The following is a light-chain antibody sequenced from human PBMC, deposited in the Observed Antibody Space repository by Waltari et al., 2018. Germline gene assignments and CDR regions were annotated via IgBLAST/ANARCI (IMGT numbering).Light chain of an antibody. Sequence: QSALTQPVSVSGSPGQSITVSCSGSSSDVGTYNLVSWYKQHPGKAPKLLIYEVTLRPSGVSNRFSGSKSGNTASLTVSGLQAEDEAEYSCCSYAGNRSVLFGGGTKLTVL. CDR1: SSDVGTYNL. V-gene: IGLV2-23*02. J-gene: IGLJ2*01. CDR3: CSYAGNRSVL. CDR2: EVT.